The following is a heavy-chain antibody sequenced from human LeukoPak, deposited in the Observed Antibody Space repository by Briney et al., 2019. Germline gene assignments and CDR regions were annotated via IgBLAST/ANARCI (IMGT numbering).Heavy chain of an antibody. CDR3: ANRPAAGGRGNEYFQR. J-gene: IGHJ1*01. D-gene: IGHD6-25*01. V-gene: IGHV4-39*01. Sequence: SETLSLTCTVFRGSVTNTDYCWVWVRQPPGKGLEWIGSISYSEDTYYTPSLKRRLTLSIDTCKNQFSLRLNSLTAADTAVYYCANRPAAGGRGNEYFQRWGQGTLVTVSS. CDR1: RGSVTNTDYC. CDR2: ISYSEDT.